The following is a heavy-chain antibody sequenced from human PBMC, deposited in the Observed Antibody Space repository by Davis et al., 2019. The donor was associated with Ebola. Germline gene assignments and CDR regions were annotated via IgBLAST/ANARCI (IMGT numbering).Heavy chain of an antibody. CDR1: GGSFSGYY. D-gene: IGHD2-2*01. CDR2: INHSRST. V-gene: IGHV4-34*01. CDR3: ARGERRVDLVVPAEKTHYYYYYMDV. J-gene: IGHJ6*03. Sequence: SETLSLTCAVYGGSFSGYYWSWIRQPPGKGLEWIGEINHSRSTNYNPSLKSRVTISVDTSKNQFSLKLSSVTAADTAVYYCARGERRVDLVVPAEKTHYYYYYMDVWGKGTTVTVSS.